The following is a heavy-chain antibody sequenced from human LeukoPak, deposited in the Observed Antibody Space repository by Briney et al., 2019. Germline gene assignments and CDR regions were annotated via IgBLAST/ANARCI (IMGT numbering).Heavy chain of an antibody. V-gene: IGHV4-59*08. J-gene: IGHJ4*02. CDR3: ARHSRGYDSEFGY. Sequence: ASETLSLTCTVSGDSIITYYWSWIRQPPGKGLEWIGYMYYSGSTNYNPSLKSRVTISVDKSGNQFSLTLSSVTAADTAVYYCARHSRGYDSEFGYWGQGTLVTVSS. CDR1: GDSIITYY. D-gene: IGHD5-12*01. CDR2: MYYSGST.